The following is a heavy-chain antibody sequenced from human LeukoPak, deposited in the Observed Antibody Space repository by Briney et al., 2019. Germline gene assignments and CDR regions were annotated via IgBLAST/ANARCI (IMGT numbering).Heavy chain of an antibody. D-gene: IGHD2/OR15-2a*01. CDR1: GYTFTYRY. V-gene: IGHV1-45*02. J-gene: IGHJ2*01. CDR2: ITPFNGNT. Sequence: GASVKVSCKASGYTFTYRYLHWVRQAPGQALEWMGWITPFNGNTNYAQKFQDRVTMTEDTSTDTAYMELSSLRSEDTAVYYCATVRLIVPIVRYFDLWGRGTLVTVSS. CDR3: ATVRLIVPIVRYFDL.